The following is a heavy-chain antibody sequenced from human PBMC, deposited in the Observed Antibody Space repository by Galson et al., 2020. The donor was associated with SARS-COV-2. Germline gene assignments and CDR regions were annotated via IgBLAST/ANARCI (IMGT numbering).Heavy chain of an antibody. CDR3: AREAGLFQSAGGNYFDY. V-gene: IGHV3-7*01. CDR2: TKKDGSER. J-gene: IGHJ4*02. CDR1: GFSFSSFW. D-gene: IGHD3-16*01. Sequence: PGGSLRLSCVASGFSFSSFWMTWVRQAPGKGLEWVANTKKDGSERYYVDSVKGRFTISRDNVKNSLYLQMNSLRAEDTAVYYCAREAGLFQSAGGNYFDYWGQGTLVTVSS.